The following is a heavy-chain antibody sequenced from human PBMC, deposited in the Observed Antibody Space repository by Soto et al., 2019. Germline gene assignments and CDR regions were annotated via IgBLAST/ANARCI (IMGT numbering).Heavy chain of an antibody. D-gene: IGHD3-9*01. CDR2: IIPIFGTA. CDR3: ARDSGVLTGYYPPFAP. Sequence: GASVKVSCKASGGTFSSYAISWVRQAPGQGLEWMGGIIPIFGTANYAQKFQGRVTITADESTSTAYMEPSSLRSEDTAVYYCARDSGVLTGYYPPFAPWGQGTLVTVSS. CDR1: GGTFSSYA. V-gene: IGHV1-69*13. J-gene: IGHJ5*02.